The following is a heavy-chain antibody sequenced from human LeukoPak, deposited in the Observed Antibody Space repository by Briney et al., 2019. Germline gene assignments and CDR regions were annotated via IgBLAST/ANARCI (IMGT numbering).Heavy chain of an antibody. V-gene: IGHV3-23*01. CDR2: IRRNGGDT. CDR1: GFTFSSSS. D-gene: IGHD2-15*01. Sequence: GGSLRLSCAASGFTFSSSSMSWVRQAPGKGLEWVSTIRRNGGDTYYADSVKGRFTISRDNSKNTLYLERNSLRAEDTAVYYCAKGGYTTYFDPWGQGTLVTVSS. J-gene: IGHJ5*02. CDR3: AKGGYTTYFDP.